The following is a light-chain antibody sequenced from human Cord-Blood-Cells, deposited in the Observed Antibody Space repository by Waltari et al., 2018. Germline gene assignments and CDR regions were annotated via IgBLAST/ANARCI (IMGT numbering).Light chain of an antibody. CDR1: QSVSSY. CDR2: DAS. V-gene: IGKV3-11*01. J-gene: IGKJ4*01. CDR3: QQRSNWPPLT. Sequence: EIVLTQSPATLSLSPGASATLSCRASQSVSSYLAWYQQKPGQAPRLLIYDASNRATGIQARFSGSGSGTDFTLTISSLEPEDFAVYYCQQRSNWPPLTFGGGTKVEIK.